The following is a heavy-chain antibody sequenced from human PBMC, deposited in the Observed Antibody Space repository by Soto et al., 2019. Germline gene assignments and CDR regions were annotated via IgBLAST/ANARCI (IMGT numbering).Heavy chain of an antibody. CDR1: GGTFSRYT. Sequence: QVQLVQSGAEVKKPGSSVKVSCKASGGTFSRYTINWVRQAPGQGLEWMGRIIPIAAIANYTQKLQGRVTITVDKSSATAYMELSSLRADDTAVYYCARGSTIVRRAPSWCDPWGQGTLVTVSS. D-gene: IGHD3-10*01. J-gene: IGHJ5*02. V-gene: IGHV1-69*02. CDR3: ARGSTIVRRAPSWCDP. CDR2: IIPIAAIA.